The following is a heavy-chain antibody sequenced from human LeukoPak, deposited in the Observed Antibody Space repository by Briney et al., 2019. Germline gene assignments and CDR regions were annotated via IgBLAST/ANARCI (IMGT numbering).Heavy chain of an antibody. CDR2: INHSGST. CDR3: ARGTHCSGGSCYLPYFDY. CDR1: GGSFSGYY. V-gene: IGHV4-34*01. D-gene: IGHD2-15*01. Sequence: SETLSLTCAVYGGSFSGYYWSWIRQPPGKGLEWIGEINHSGSTNYNPSLKSRVTIPVDTSKNQFSLKLSSVTAADTAVYYCARGTHCSGGSCYLPYFDYWGQGTLVTVSS. J-gene: IGHJ4*02.